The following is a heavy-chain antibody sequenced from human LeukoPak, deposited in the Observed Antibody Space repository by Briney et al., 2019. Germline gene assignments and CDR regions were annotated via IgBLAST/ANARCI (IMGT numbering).Heavy chain of an antibody. Sequence: GGSLRLSCAASGFTFSSYGMHWVRQAPGKGLEWGAVISYDGSNKYYADSVKGRFTISRDNSKNTLYLQMNSLRAEDTAVYYCAKDRGYSYGYEAYYGMDVWGQGTTVTVSS. V-gene: IGHV3-30*18. CDR3: AKDRGYSYGYEAYYGMDV. CDR1: GFTFSSYG. CDR2: ISYDGSNK. D-gene: IGHD5-18*01. J-gene: IGHJ6*02.